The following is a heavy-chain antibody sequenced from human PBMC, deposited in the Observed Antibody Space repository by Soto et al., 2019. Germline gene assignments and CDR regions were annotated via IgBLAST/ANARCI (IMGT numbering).Heavy chain of an antibody. CDR1: GFTFSSYA. CDR2: ISGSGGST. Sequence: GGSLRLSCAASGFTFSSYAMSWVRQAPGEGLEWVSAISGSGGSTYYADSVKGRFTISRDNSKNTLYLQMNSLKSEDTGIYYCTRLPPERRGYCSGGNCYPFDYWGQGTQVTVSS. V-gene: IGHV3-23*01. CDR3: TRLPPERRGYCSGGNCYPFDY. J-gene: IGHJ4*02. D-gene: IGHD2-15*01.